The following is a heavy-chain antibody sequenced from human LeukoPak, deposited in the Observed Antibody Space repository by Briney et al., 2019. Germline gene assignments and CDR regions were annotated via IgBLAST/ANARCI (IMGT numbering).Heavy chain of an antibody. J-gene: IGHJ4*02. CDR3: ARPHCGGGSCYLDY. CDR1: GFIVSHNY. CDR2: IYSGGST. Sequence: GGSLRLSCAASGFIVSHNYMSWVRQAPGKGLESVSLIYSGGSTYYADSVKGRFTISRDNSKNTLYLQMNNLRVEDAAVYYCARPHCGGGSCYLDYWGQGTLVTVSS. D-gene: IGHD2-15*01. V-gene: IGHV3-53*01.